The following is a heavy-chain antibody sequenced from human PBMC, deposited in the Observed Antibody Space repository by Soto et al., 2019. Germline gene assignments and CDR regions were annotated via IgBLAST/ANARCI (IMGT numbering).Heavy chain of an antibody. J-gene: IGHJ6*02. V-gene: IGHV1-69*06. CDR2: IIPILDRT. D-gene: IGHD6-6*01. CDR3: ARTHSSSFERVFYYYDLDV. CDR1: RGTFNSYA. Sequence: QVQLVQSGAEVKKPGSSVKVSCKASRGTFNSYAISWVRQAPGQGLEWMGGIIPILDRTHFTQKFQDRVTITADKSTSTAYVELSSLRSEDTAIYFCARTHSSSFERVFYYYDLDVWGQGPTVTVSS.